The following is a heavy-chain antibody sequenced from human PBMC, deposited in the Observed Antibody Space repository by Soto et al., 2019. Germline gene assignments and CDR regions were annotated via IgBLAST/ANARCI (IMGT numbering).Heavy chain of an antibody. D-gene: IGHD3-22*01. CDR2: IYPGDSDT. CDR3: ARQETYYYDSSGYSPNAFDI. CDR1: GYSFTSYW. Sequence: PGESLKISCKGSGYSFTSYWIGWVRQMPGKGLEWMGIIYPGDSDTRYSPSFQGQVTISADKSISTAYLQWSSLEASDTAMYYCARQETYYYDSSGYSPNAFDIWGQGTMVTVSS. J-gene: IGHJ3*02. V-gene: IGHV5-51*01.